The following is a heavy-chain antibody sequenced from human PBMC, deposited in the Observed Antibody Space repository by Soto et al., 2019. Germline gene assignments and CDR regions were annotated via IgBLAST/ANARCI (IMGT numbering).Heavy chain of an antibody. CDR1: GFTFSSYA. D-gene: IGHD3-10*01. Sequence: EVQLLESGGGLVQPGGSLRLSCAASGFTFSSYAMRWVRQAPGKGLEWVAAISGSGGSTYYADSVKGRFTISRDNSKNTLNLQMNSLRAEDTAVYYCAKSGVWFGSNWFDPWGQGTLVTVSS. CDR3: AKSGVWFGSNWFDP. V-gene: IGHV3-23*01. CDR2: ISGSGGST. J-gene: IGHJ5*02.